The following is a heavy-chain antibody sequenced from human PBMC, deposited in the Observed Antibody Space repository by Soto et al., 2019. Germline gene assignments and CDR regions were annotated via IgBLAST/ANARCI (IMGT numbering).Heavy chain of an antibody. Sequence: PGGSLRLSCAASGFAVSSYSMHWVRQAPGKGLEWVAAMSFDGNSKYFADSVKGRFKISRDTSKNTWSLEMESLGVEDSALYHCVKERYAQLWLEDYGMDVWGQGTTVTVSS. V-gene: IGHV3-30-3*01. CDR2: MSFDGNSK. J-gene: IGHJ6*02. CDR1: GFAVSSYS. CDR3: VKERYAQLWLEDYGMDV. D-gene: IGHD5-18*01.